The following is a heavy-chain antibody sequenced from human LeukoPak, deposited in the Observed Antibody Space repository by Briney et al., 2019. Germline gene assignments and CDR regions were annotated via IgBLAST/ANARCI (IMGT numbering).Heavy chain of an antibody. Sequence: ASLKVSCKASGGTFSSYAISWVRQAPGQGLEWMGGIIPMFGTAKYAQKFQGRVTITADESTSTAYMELSSLRSEDTAVYYCARGRCSSTSCYSDYWGQGTLVTVSS. J-gene: IGHJ4*02. CDR3: ARGRCSSTSCYSDY. CDR1: GGTFSSYA. D-gene: IGHD2-2*01. V-gene: IGHV1-69*13. CDR2: IIPMFGTA.